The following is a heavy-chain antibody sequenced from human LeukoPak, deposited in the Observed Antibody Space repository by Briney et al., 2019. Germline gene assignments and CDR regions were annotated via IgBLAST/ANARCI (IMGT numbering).Heavy chain of an antibody. CDR3: AREGRYYYDSSGNGNWFDP. CDR1: GFTFSSYS. D-gene: IGHD3-22*01. J-gene: IGHJ5*02. Sequence: PGGSLRLSCAASGFTFSSYSMNWIRQPPGKGLEWIGYIYYSGSTYYNPSLKSRVTISVDTSKNQFSLKLSSVTAADTAVYYCAREGRYYYDSSGNGNWFDPWGQGTLVTVSS. V-gene: IGHV4-59*12. CDR2: IYYSGST.